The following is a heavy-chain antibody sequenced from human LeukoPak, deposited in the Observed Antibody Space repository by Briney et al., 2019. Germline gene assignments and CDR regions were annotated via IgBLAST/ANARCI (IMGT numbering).Heavy chain of an antibody. CDR2: IYSGGST. J-gene: IGHJ5*02. Sequence: GGSLRLSCAASGFTFSSYAMSWVRQAPGKGLEWVSVIYSGGSTYYADSVKGRFTISRDNSKNTLYLQMNSLRAEDTAVYYCAKGRSGYDFDWFDPWGQGTLVTVSS. D-gene: IGHD5-12*01. CDR1: GFTFSSYA. V-gene: IGHV3-23*03. CDR3: AKGRSGYDFDWFDP.